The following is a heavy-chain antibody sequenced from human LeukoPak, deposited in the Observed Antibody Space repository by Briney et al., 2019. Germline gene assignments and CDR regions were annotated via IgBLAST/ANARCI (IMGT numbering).Heavy chain of an antibody. CDR2: ISSSSSTI. D-gene: IGHD3-22*01. CDR3: ARDRAYDSSDVEG. Sequence: GGSLRLSCAASGFTFSSYSMNWVRQAPGKGLEWVSYISSSSSTIYYADSVKGRFTISRDNAKNSLYLQMNSLRAEDTAVYYCARDRAYDSSDVEGWGQGTLVTISS. J-gene: IGHJ4*02. CDR1: GFTFSSYS. V-gene: IGHV3-48*04.